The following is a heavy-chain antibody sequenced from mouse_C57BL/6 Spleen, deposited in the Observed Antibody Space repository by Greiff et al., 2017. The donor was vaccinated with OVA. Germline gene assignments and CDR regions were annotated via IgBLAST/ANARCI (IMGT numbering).Heavy chain of an antibody. D-gene: IGHD2-3*01. J-gene: IGHJ2*01. CDR3: ARRYDPFDY. CDR1: GYTFTDYY. CDR2: INPNNGGT. V-gene: IGHV1-26*01. Sequence: EVQLQQSGPELVKPGASVKISCKASGYTFTDYYMNWVKQSHGKSLEWIGDINPNNGGTSYNQKFKGKVTLTVDKSSSTAYMELRSLTSEDSAVYYCARRYDPFDYWGQGTTLTVSS.